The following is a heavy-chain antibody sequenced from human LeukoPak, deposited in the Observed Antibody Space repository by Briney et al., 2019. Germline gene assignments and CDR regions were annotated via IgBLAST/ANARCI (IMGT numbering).Heavy chain of an antibody. CDR3: TRHGGYCTNGVCYRGFDY. J-gene: IGHJ4*02. Sequence: PGGSLRLSCAASGFTFSGSAMHWVRQASGKGLEWVGRIRSKANSHATAYAASVKGRFTISRDDSKNTAYLQMNSLKTEDTAVYYCTRHGGYCTNGVCYRGFDYWGQGTLVTVSS. CDR2: IRSKANSHAT. V-gene: IGHV3-73*01. CDR1: GFTFSGSA. D-gene: IGHD2-8*01.